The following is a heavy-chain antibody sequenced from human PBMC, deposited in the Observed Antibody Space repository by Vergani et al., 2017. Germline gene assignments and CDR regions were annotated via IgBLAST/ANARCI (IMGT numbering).Heavy chain of an antibody. D-gene: IGHD2-15*01. V-gene: IGHV1-2*02. CDR2: INPNSGGT. J-gene: IGHJ4*02. CDR3: ARGRRVVVVAATIDY. Sequence: QVQLVQSGAEVKKPGSSVKVSCKASGGTFSSYAISWVRQAPGQGLEWMGWINPNSGGTNYAQKFQGRVTMTRDTSISTAYMELSRLRSDDTAVYYCARGRRVVVVAATIDYWGQGTLVTVSS. CDR1: GGTFSSYA.